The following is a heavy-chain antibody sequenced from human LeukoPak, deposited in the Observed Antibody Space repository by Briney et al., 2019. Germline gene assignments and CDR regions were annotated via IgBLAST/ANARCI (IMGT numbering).Heavy chain of an antibody. D-gene: IGHD6-19*01. CDR1: GFTFSSYA. Sequence: GGSLRLSCAASGFTFSSYAMSWVRQVPGKGLEWVSIIGGSGVSTYADSVKGRFTISRDNSKNTLYLQMNSLRAEDTAVYYCAKDLSSGWYPYYFDFWGRGTLVTVSS. J-gene: IGHJ4*02. V-gene: IGHV3-23*01. CDR3: AKDLSSGWYPYYFDF. CDR2: IGGSGVST.